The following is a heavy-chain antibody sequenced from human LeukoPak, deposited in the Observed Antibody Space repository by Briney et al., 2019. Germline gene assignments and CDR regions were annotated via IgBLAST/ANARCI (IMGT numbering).Heavy chain of an antibody. D-gene: IGHD6-13*01. V-gene: IGHV1-69*05. Sequence: SVKVSCKASGGTFSSYAISWVRQAPGQGLESMGRIIPIFGTANYAQKFQGRVTITTDESTSTAYMELSSLRSEDTAVYYCARIAAAGTLWFDPWGQGTLVTVSS. CDR3: ARIAAAGTLWFDP. J-gene: IGHJ5*02. CDR1: GGTFSSYA. CDR2: IIPIFGTA.